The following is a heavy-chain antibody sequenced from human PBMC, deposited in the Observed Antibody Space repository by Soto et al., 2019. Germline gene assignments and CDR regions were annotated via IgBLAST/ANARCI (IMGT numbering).Heavy chain of an antibody. CDR2: ISYDGSNK. V-gene: IGHV3-30-3*01. CDR3: ARDPYTDYYYYGMDV. Sequence: QVQLVESGGGVVQPGRSLRLSCAASGFTFSSYAMHWVRQAPGKGLEWVAVISYDGSNKYYADSVKGRFTISRDNSKNTLYLQMNSLSAEDTAVYYCARDPYTDYYYYGMDVWGQGTTVTVSS. CDR1: GFTFSSYA. D-gene: IGHD3-16*01. J-gene: IGHJ6*02.